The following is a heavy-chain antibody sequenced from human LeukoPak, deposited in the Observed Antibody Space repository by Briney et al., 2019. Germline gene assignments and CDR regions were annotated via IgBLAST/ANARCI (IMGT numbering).Heavy chain of an antibody. V-gene: IGHV4-4*07. CDR2: IYTSGST. CDR1: GGSISSYY. Sequence: SETLSLTCTVSGGSISSYYWSWIRQPAGKGLEWIGRIYTSGSTNYNPSLKSRVTMSVDTSKNQFSLKLSSVTAADTAVYYCARDLGCSSTSCSNWFDLWGQGTLVTVSS. J-gene: IGHJ5*02. CDR3: ARDLGCSSTSCSNWFDL. D-gene: IGHD2-2*01.